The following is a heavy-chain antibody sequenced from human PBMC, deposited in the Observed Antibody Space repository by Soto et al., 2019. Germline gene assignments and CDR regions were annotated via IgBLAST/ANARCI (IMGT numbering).Heavy chain of an antibody. V-gene: IGHV1-2*04. CDR1: RYTFTVYY. Sequence: SVKVSCTASRYTFTVYYMHCVRQAPGQGLEWMGWINPNSGGTNYAQKFQGWVTMTRDTSISTAYMELSRLRSDDTAVYYCARGGKYYYDSSGYPFDYWGQGTLVTVSS. CDR3: ARGGKYYYDSSGYPFDY. CDR2: INPNSGGT. D-gene: IGHD3-22*01. J-gene: IGHJ4*02.